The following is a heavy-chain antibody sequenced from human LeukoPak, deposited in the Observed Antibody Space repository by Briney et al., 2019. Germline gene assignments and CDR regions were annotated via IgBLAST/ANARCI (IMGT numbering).Heavy chain of an antibody. CDR1: GYTFTAYY. Sequence: AASVKLSCTASGYTFTAYYMHWVRQAPGQGLEWIGWINPNSGDTNYAQKFQGRVTLTRDTSITTLYMELRRLRSDDTAVYYCARGPYYYTSRRFDSWGEGTLVTVPS. V-gene: IGHV1-2*02. CDR3: ARGPYYYTSRRFDS. J-gene: IGHJ4*02. D-gene: IGHD3-10*01. CDR2: INPNSGDT.